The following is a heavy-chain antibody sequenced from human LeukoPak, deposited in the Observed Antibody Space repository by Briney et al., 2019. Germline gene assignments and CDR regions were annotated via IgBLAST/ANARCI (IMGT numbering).Heavy chain of an antibody. CDR1: GYTFTGYY. J-gene: IGHJ4*02. CDR3: ARTLRGEEIAAAAPDY. D-gene: IGHD6-13*01. CDR2: INTNTGNP. V-gene: IGHV7-4-1*02. Sequence: ASVKVSCKASGYTFTGYYMHWVRQAPGQGLEWMGWINTNTGNPTYAQGFTGRFVFSLDTSVSTAYLQISSLKAEDTAVYYCARTLRGEEIAAAAPDYWGQGTLVTVSS.